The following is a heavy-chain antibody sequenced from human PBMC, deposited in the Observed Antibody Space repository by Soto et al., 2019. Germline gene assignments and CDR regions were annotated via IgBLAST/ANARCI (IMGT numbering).Heavy chain of an antibody. Sequence: GGSLRLSCAASGFTFSSYAMSWVRQAPGKGLEWVSGISSNVVTTYYADSVKGRFTISRDNSKNTLYLQMNSLRAEDTAVYYCAKDQTFIPFDYWGQGTLVTVSS. CDR2: ISSNVVTT. D-gene: IGHD2-21*01. V-gene: IGHV3-23*01. J-gene: IGHJ4*02. CDR3: AKDQTFIPFDY. CDR1: GFTFSSYA.